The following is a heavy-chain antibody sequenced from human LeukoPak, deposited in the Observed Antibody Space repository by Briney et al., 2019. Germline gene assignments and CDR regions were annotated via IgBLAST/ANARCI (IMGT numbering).Heavy chain of an antibody. D-gene: IGHD3-22*01. J-gene: IGHJ4*02. V-gene: IGHV4-34*01. CDR3: ARGYYYDSSRYYWK. Sequence: SETLSLTCAVYGGSFSGYYWSWIRQPPGKGLEWIGEINHSGSTNYNPSLKSRVTISVDTSKNQFSLKLSSVTAADTAVYYCARGYYYDSSRYYWKWGQGTLVTVSS. CDR1: GGSFSGYY. CDR2: INHSGST.